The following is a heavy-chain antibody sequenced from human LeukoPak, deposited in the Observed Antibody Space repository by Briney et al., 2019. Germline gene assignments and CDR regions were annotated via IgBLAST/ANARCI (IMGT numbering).Heavy chain of an antibody. D-gene: IGHD1-1*01. V-gene: IGHV3-64D*06. CDR3: VKDHRLNDAYYNYGMDV. Sequence: GGSRRLSCSASGFTFSNYAMHWVRQAPGKGLEYVSRISSNGGGTYYADSVKGRFTISRDKSKNTLYLQMTSLRSEDTAVYYCVKDHRLNDAYYNYGMDVWGEGTTVTVSS. J-gene: IGHJ6*04. CDR1: GFTFSNYA. CDR2: ISSNGGGT.